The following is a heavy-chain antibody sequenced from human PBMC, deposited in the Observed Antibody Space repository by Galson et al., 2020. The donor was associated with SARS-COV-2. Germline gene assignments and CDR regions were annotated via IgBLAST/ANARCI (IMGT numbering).Heavy chain of an antibody. CDR3: TRDRYCTINTCYNWFSP. V-gene: IGHV3-33*05. J-gene: IGHJ5*02. CDR1: GFIFNTFR. Sequence: GGSLRLYCDASGFIFNTFRMQWVCQSPGPGPEWVAFISSDGSTDYYADSVKRRFTVSRDNSKNMMYLEMDSLRAEDTAVYYCTRDRYCTINTCYNWFSPWGQGTLVTVSS. D-gene: IGHD2-2*02. CDR2: ISSDGSTD.